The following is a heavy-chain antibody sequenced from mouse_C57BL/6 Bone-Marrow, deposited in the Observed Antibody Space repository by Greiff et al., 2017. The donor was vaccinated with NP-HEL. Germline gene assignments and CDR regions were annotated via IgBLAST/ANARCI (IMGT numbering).Heavy chain of an antibody. CDR1: GYTFTSYW. Sequence: QVQLQQPGAELVMPGASVKLSCKASGYTFTSYWMHWVKQRPGQGLEWIGEIDPSDSYTNYNQKFKGKSTLTVDKSSSTAYMQLSSLTSEDSAVYYCAREGYGSHFDNWGQGTTLTVSS. CDR2: IDPSDSYT. J-gene: IGHJ2*01. D-gene: IGHD1-1*01. V-gene: IGHV1-69*01. CDR3: AREGYGSHFDN.